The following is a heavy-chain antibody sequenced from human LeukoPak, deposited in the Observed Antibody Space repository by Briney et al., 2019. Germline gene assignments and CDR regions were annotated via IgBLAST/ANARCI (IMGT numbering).Heavy chain of an antibody. D-gene: IGHD1-14*01. CDR2: IRSKANSYAT. J-gene: IGHJ4*02. CDR1: GFTFSNAW. V-gene: IGHV3-73*01. Sequence: GGSLRLSCAASGFTFSNAWMSWVRQASGKGLEWVGRIRSKANSYATAYAASVKGRFTISRDDSKNTAYLQMNSLKTEDTAVYYCTSRVNPLDYWGQGTLVTVSS. CDR3: TSRVNPLDY.